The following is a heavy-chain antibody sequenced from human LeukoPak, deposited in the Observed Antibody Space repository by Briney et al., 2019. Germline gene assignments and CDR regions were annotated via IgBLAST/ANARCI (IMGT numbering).Heavy chain of an antibody. CDR2: ISSSSSYI. V-gene: IGHV3-21*01. Sequence: GGSLRLSCAASGFTFSSYSMNWVRQAPGKGLEWVSSISSSSSYIYYADSVKGRFTISRDNAKNSLYLQVNSLRAEDTAVYYCARDQSSGGDYETYWYFDLWGRGTLVTVSS. J-gene: IGHJ2*01. CDR3: ARDQSSGGDYETYWYFDL. D-gene: IGHD4-17*01. CDR1: GFTFSSYS.